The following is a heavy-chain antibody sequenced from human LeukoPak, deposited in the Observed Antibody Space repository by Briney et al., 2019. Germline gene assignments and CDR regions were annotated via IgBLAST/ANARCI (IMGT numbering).Heavy chain of an antibody. CDR2: ISTTTYT. V-gene: IGHV3-11*06. Sequence: GGSLRLSCAASGFTFSDYYMGWIRQAPGKGLEWVSYISTTTYTNYADSVKGRFTISRDNAKNSLYLQMNSLGAEDTAVYYCAREENAFDIWGQGTMVTVSS. J-gene: IGHJ3*02. CDR3: AREENAFDI. CDR1: GFTFSDYY.